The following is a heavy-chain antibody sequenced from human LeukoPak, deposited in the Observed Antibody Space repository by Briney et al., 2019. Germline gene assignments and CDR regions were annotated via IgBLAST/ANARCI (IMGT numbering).Heavy chain of an antibody. Sequence: KPSQTLSLTCTVSGGSISSGGYYWSWIRQHPGKGLEWIGYIYYSGSTYYNPSLKSRVTISVDTSKNQFSLKLSSVTAADTAVYYCARRRILTGYYGMDVWGQGTTVTVSS. D-gene: IGHD3-9*01. V-gene: IGHV4-31*03. CDR1: GGSISSGGYY. J-gene: IGHJ6*02. CDR2: IYYSGST. CDR3: ARRRILTGYYGMDV.